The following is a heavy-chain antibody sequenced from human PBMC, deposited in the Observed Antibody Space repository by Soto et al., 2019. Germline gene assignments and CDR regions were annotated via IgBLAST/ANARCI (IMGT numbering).Heavy chain of an antibody. Sequence: GESLKISCKSSGYSFTDYWIGWVRQMPGKGLEWMGIIYPGDSDTRYSPSFQGQVTISADKSISTAYLQWSSLKASDTAMYYRARPYDYGDYGYFDYWGQGTLVTVSS. CDR1: GYSFTDYW. CDR2: IYPGDSDT. D-gene: IGHD4-17*01. V-gene: IGHV5-51*01. CDR3: ARPYDYGDYGYFDY. J-gene: IGHJ4*02.